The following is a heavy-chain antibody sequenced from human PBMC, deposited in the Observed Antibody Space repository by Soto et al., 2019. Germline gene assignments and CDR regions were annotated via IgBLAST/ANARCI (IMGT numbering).Heavy chain of an antibody. CDR1: GFTFSNYA. J-gene: IGHJ4*02. V-gene: IGHV3-30*18. CDR3: ANSWTTLTTGFDF. CDR2: ISSDGSEK. D-gene: IGHD4-17*01. Sequence: GGSLRLSCVASGFTFSNYAMHWVRQAPGKGLGWVAVISSDGSEKYYLDSVRDRFTISRDNSKNNLYLQMKNLRPEDTAMYYCANSWTTLTTGFDFWGQGALVTVSS.